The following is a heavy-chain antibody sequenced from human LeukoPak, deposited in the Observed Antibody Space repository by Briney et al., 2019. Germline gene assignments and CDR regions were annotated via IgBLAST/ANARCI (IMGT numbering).Heavy chain of an antibody. CDR2: IYTSGST. D-gene: IGHD4-17*01. CDR3: ARGPDMVTTTEDYYFDY. J-gene: IGHJ4*02. Sequence: SETLSLTCTVSGGSISSYYWSWIRQPPGKGLEWIGYIYTSGSTNYNPSLKSRVTMSVDTSKNQFSLKLSSVTAADTAVYYCARGPDMVTTTEDYYFDYWGQGTLVTVSS. CDR1: GGSISSYY. V-gene: IGHV4-4*08.